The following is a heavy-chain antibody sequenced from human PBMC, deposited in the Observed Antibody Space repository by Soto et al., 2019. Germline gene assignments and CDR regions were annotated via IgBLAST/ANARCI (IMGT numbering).Heavy chain of an antibody. V-gene: IGHV1-18*01. J-gene: IGHJ5*02. CDR2: ISLYSDGT. CDR3: ARVVPGAEAWFGA. Sequence: ASVKVSCKTSGYTFSNYGITWVRQAPGQPLEWLGWISLYSDGTNYAQKFQGRVSMTTDTSTTTAYMELRSLRSDDTAVYYCARVVPGAEAWFGAWGQGTLVTVSS. D-gene: IGHD2-2*01. CDR1: GYTFSNYG.